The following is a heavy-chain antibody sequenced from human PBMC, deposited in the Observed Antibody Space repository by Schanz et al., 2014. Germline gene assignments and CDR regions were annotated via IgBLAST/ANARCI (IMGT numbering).Heavy chain of an antibody. V-gene: IGHV3-33*06. Sequence: QVQLVESGGGVVQPGRSLRLSCAASGFTFSSYGMHWVRQAPGKGLEWVAVIWYDGSNKYYADSVKGRFTISRDNSKNTLSIQMNSLRAEDTALSSCAKEKGDCSSTSCSYYFDYGGQGTLVTVSS. CDR3: AKEKGDCSSTSCSYYFDY. J-gene: IGHJ4*02. CDR2: IWYDGSNK. CDR1: GFTFSSYG. D-gene: IGHD2-2*01.